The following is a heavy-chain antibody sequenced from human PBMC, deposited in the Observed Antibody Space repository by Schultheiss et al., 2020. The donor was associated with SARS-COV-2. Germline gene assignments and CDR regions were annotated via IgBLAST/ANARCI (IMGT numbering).Heavy chain of an antibody. V-gene: IGHV1-2*04. J-gene: IGHJ4*02. CDR1: GYTFTGYY. CDR2: INPNSGGT. Sequence: ASVKVSCKASGYTFTGYYMHWVRQAPGQGLEWMGWINPNSGGTNYAQKFQGWVTMTRDTSISTAYMELSRLRSDDTAVYYCARRRIGAAAGTKYYFDYWGQGTLVTVSS. D-gene: IGHD6-13*01. CDR3: ARRRIGAAAGTKYYFDY.